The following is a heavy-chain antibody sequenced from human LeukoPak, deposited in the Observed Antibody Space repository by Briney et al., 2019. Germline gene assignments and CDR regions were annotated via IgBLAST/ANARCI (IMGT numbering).Heavy chain of an antibody. CDR2: VNQGGTGK. J-gene: IGHJ4*02. CDR3: ARVSPNTVTTLQYFDY. Sequence: GGSLRLSCAASGFTFSSYGMTWVRQAPGKGLEWVAIVNQGGTGKYYVDSVKGRFTISRDNAKNSLYLQMNSLRAEDTAVYYCARVSPNTVTTLQYFDYWGQGTLVTVSS. CDR1: GFTFSSYG. D-gene: IGHD4-17*01. V-gene: IGHV3-7*01.